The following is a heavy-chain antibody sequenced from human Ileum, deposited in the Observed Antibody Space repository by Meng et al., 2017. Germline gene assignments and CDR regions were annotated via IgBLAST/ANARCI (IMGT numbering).Heavy chain of an antibody. J-gene: IGHJ4*02. CDR1: GFTFNNYW. Sequence: GESLKISCAASGFTFNNYWMHWVRQAPGKGLVWVSRIDPNGIRIDYPDSVKGRFTISRDNAKNTLYLQMNSLTDEDTAVYFCARAVAGTGSSDYWGQGTRVTVSS. D-gene: IGHD6-19*01. CDR3: ARAVAGTGSSDY. V-gene: IGHV3-74*01. CDR2: IDPNGIRI.